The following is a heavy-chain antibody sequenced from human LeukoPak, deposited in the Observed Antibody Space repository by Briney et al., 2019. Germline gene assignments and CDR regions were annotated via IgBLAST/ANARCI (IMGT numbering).Heavy chain of an antibody. V-gene: IGHV1-2*06. Sequence: GASVTVSCTASGYTFTGYYKQRERHAPGQGLERRGRNNSNSGGITYATKFQGRVALTSDKSMSTAYMELSRLRSDDTAVYYCARAIAVETPRDYWGQGTLVTVSS. D-gene: IGHD6-19*01. CDR3: ARAIAVETPRDY. CDR2: NNSNSGGI. J-gene: IGHJ4*02. CDR1: GYTFTGYY.